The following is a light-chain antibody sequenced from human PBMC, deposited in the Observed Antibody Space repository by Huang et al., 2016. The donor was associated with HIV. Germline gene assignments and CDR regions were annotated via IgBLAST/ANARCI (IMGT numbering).Light chain of an antibody. Sequence: DIQMTQSPSSLSAFVGDRVTITCRASQSISSYLNWYQQKPGKAPKLLIYAASSLQSGVLSRFSGSGSGTAFTLTISRLQPEDFATYYCQQSYSTPPEYSFGQGTKLEIK. CDR2: AAS. CDR1: QSISSY. J-gene: IGKJ2*03. V-gene: IGKV1-39*01. CDR3: QQSYSTPPEYS.